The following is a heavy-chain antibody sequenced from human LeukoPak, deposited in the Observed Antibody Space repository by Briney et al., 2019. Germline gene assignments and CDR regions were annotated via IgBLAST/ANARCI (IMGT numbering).Heavy chain of an antibody. CDR1: GYTFTSYD. D-gene: IGHD3-22*01. J-gene: IGHJ5*02. V-gene: IGHV1-8*03. Sequence: ASVKVSCKASGYTFTSYDINWVRQATGQGLEWMGWMNPNSGNTGYAQKFQGRVTITRNTSISTAYMELSSLRSEDTAVYHCATARYYYDSSGLLGNWFDPWGQGTLVTVSS. CDR3: ATARYYYDSSGLLGNWFDP. CDR2: MNPNSGNT.